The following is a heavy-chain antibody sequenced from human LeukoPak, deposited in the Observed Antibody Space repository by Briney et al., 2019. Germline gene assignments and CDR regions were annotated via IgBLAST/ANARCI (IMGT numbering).Heavy chain of an antibody. CDR1: GFTVSSNY. D-gene: IGHD5-18*01. V-gene: IGHV3-53*01. CDR3: ARDWIQLWPFDY. CDR2: IYSGGST. Sequence: PGGSLRLSCAASGFTVSSNYMSWVRQAPGKGLEWVSVIYSGGSTYYADSVKGRFTISRDNSKNTLYLQMNSLRAEDTAVYYCARDWIQLWPFDYWGQGTLVTVSS. J-gene: IGHJ4*02.